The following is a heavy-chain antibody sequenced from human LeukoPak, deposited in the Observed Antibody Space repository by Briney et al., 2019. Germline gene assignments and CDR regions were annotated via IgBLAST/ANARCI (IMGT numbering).Heavy chain of an antibody. Sequence: GGSLRLSCAASGFTFSDSYMTWIRQAPGKGLEWVANIKQDGSEKYYVDSVKGRFTISRDNAKNSLYLQMNSLRAEDTAVYYCASGYYYDSSGLPDYFDCWGQGTLVTVSS. V-gene: IGHV3-7*01. CDR2: IKQDGSEK. CDR1: GFTFSDSY. D-gene: IGHD3-22*01. CDR3: ASGYYYDSSGLPDYFDC. J-gene: IGHJ4*02.